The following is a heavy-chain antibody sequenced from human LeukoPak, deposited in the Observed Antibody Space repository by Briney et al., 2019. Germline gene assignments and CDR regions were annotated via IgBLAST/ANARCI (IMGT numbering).Heavy chain of an antibody. J-gene: IGHJ4*02. CDR3: ARERLRHDYGDYPYFDY. CDR2: IIPIFGTA. CDR1: GGTFSSYA. D-gene: IGHD4-17*01. Sequence: ASVKVSCKASGGTFSSYAISWVRQAPGQGLEWMGGIIPIFGTANYAQKFQGRVTITTDESTSTAYMELSSLRSEDTAVYYCARERLRHDYGDYPYFDYWGQGTLVTVSS. V-gene: IGHV1-69*05.